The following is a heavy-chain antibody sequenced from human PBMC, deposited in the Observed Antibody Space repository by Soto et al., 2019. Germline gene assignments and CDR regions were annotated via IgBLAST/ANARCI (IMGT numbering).Heavy chain of an antibody. CDR1: GLSFSGYW. J-gene: IGHJ4*02. V-gene: IGHV3-74*01. D-gene: IGHD3-3*01. CDR2: IDNDGRST. CDR3: AVVRDFWSG. Sequence: EVQLVESGGGLVQPGGSLRLSCAASGLSFSGYWMNWVRQAPGKGLVWVAHIDNDGRSTTYADSVKGRFTISRDNAKNTLYLQMNSLRAEDTAVYYCAVVRDFWSGWGQGTLVTISS.